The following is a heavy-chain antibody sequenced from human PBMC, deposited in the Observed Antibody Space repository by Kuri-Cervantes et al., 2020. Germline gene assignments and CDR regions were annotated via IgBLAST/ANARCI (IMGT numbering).Heavy chain of an antibody. J-gene: IGHJ2*01. V-gene: IGHV3-11*04. D-gene: IGHD6-19*01. Sequence: GGSLRLSCAASGFTFSDYYMSWIRQAPGEGLEWVSYISSSGSTIYYADSVKGRFTISRDNAKNSLYLQMNGLRAEDTAVYYCARDSSSGGYFDLWGRGTLVTVSS. CDR1: GFTFSDYY. CDR2: ISSSGSTI. CDR3: ARDSSSGGYFDL.